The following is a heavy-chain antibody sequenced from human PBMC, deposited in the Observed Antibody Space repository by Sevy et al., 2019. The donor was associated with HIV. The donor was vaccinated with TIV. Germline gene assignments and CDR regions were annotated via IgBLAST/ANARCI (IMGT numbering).Heavy chain of an antibody. V-gene: IGHV6-1*01. CDR3: ARGDYFGSGISNYYYYGMDV. Sequence: SQTLSLTCAISGDSVSSNSAAWNWIRQSPSRGLEWLGRTYYRSKWYNDYAVSVKSRITINPDTSKNQFSLQLNSVTPEDMAVYYCARGDYFGSGISNYYYYGMDVWGQGTTVTVSS. J-gene: IGHJ6*02. D-gene: IGHD3-10*01. CDR1: GDSVSSNSAA. CDR2: TYYRSKWYN.